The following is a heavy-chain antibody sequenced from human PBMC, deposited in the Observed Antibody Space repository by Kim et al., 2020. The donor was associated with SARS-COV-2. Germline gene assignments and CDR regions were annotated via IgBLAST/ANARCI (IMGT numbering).Heavy chain of an antibody. V-gene: IGHV3-11*01. CDR2: IGGSGTPK. J-gene: IGHJ5*02. CDR3: ARDLAGRLDP. CDR1: GSTFSASY. Sequence: GGSLRLSCAASGSTFSASYMSWIRQAPGKGPEWVASIGGSGTPKFYADSVKGRFTISRDDDNNSLLLQMTRLRADDTALYFCARDLAGRLDPWGQGTQVTVSS.